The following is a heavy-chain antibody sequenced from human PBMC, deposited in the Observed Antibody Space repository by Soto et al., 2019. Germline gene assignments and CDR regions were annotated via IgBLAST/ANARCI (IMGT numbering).Heavy chain of an antibody. CDR3: AKERSSRYLSGLYFEF. CDR2: IAIASFDS. V-gene: IGHV3-23*01. CDR1: GFTFGTVA. D-gene: IGHD3-9*01. J-gene: IGHJ4*02. Sequence: EVQLLESGGGLVQPGGSLRLSCVASGFTFGTVAMTWVRQAPGKGLEWVSSIAIASFDSYYAPSVKGRFTTSRDDSKNTLYLQMQSLRADDTAVYYCAKERSSRYLSGLYFEFWGPGSLVTVSS.